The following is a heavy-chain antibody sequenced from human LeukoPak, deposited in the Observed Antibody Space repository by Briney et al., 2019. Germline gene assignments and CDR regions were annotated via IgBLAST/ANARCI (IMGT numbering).Heavy chain of an antibody. CDR2: IYYSGST. D-gene: IGHD1-1*01. J-gene: IGHJ6*03. CDR1: GGSISSYY. Sequence: SETLSLTCTVSGGSISSYYWSWIRQPPGKGLEWIGYIYYSGSTIYNPSLNSRVTISVDTSKNQFSLKLTSVTAADTAVYYCARGRVSSSTWYSTYYYYFYMDVWGKGTTVTVSS. CDR3: ARGRVSSSTWYSTYYYYFYMDV. V-gene: IGHV4-59*01.